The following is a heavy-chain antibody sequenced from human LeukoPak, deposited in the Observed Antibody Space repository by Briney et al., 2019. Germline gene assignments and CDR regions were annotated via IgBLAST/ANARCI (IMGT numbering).Heavy chain of an antibody. CDR1: GFIVSSNY. Sequence: GGSLRLSCAASGFIVSSNYMSWVRQAPGKGLEWVSVLHNDGTTHYAEYVKGRFTISRDDSQNTLHLQMNSLRAEDTALYYCARGWAGAFDCWDQGTLVTVSS. V-gene: IGHV3-66*01. J-gene: IGHJ4*02. CDR3: ARGWAGAFDC. CDR2: LHNDGTT. D-gene: IGHD1-26*01.